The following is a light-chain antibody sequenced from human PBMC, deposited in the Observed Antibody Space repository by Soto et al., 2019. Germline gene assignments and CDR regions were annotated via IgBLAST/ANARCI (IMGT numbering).Light chain of an antibody. CDR3: QQCDDPPLT. CDR1: QDINNC. V-gene: IGKV1-33*01. J-gene: IGKJ4*01. Sequence: DIQMTQSPSSLSASVVDRVTITCQASQDINNCLNWYQQSKGKAPKILIYDASNLETGVPSRFSASGSGTDFSFTISSLQPDDISTYFCQQCDDPPLTFGGGTKVDIK. CDR2: DAS.